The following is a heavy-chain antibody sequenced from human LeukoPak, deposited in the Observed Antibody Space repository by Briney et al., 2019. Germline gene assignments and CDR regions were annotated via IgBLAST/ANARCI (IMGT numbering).Heavy chain of an antibody. Sequence: SETLSLTCAVSGGSISSSNWWSWVRQPPGKGLEWIGEIYHSGSTNYNPSLKSRVTISVDKSKNQFSLKLSSVTAADTAVYYCARGGEDIVVVPAAIPEYYFDYWGQGTLVTVSS. CDR1: GGSISSSNW. J-gene: IGHJ4*02. D-gene: IGHD2-2*01. V-gene: IGHV4-4*02. CDR3: ARGGEDIVVVPAAIPEYYFDY. CDR2: IYHSGST.